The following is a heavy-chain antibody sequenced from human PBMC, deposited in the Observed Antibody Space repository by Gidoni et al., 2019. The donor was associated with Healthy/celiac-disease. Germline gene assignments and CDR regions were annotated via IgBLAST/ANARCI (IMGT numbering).Heavy chain of an antibody. CDR2: IYSGGST. D-gene: IGHD3-10*01. CDR3: AREIMYGSGSYGMDV. CDR1: GFTVSSNY. J-gene: IGHJ6*02. Sequence: EVQLVESGGGLIQPGGSLRLSCAASGFTVSSNYMSWVRQAPGKGLEWVSVIYSGGSTYYADSVKGRFTISRDNSKNTLYLQMNSLRAEDTAVYYCAREIMYGSGSYGMDVWGQGTTVTVSS. V-gene: IGHV3-53*01.